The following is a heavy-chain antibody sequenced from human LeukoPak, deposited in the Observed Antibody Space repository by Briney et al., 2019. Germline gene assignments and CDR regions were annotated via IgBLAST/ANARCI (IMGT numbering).Heavy chain of an antibody. V-gene: IGHV3-64D*06. CDR3: VREGLERRTNFDY. J-gene: IGHJ4*02. D-gene: IGHD1-1*01. Sequence: PGGSLRLSCSASGFTFTSHVMHWVRQAPGKGLQYVSGISMNVQTTYHAGSVKGRFTTSRDSSKNTVYLQMNSLTAEDTAVYYCVREGLERRTNFDYWGQGTLVSVSS. CDR1: GFTFTSHV. CDR2: ISMNVQTT.